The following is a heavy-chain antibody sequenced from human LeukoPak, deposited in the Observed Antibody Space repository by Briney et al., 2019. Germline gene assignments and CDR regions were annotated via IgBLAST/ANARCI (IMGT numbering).Heavy chain of an antibody. CDR1: GFTFSSYS. CDR2: ITSSSNII. J-gene: IGHJ6*03. V-gene: IGHV3-48*01. CDR3: ARVTSGGRRYYYMDV. D-gene: IGHD2-15*01. Sequence: GGSLRLSCAASGFTFSSYSMNWVRQAPGKGLEWVSYITSSSNIIKYADSVKGRFTISRDNAKNSLYLQMNSLRAEDTAVYYCARVTSGGRRYYYMDVWGKGTTVTISS.